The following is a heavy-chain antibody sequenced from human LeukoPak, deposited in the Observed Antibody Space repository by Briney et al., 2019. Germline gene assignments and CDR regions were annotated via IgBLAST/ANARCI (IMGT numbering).Heavy chain of an antibody. V-gene: IGHV1-46*01. Sequence: ASVKVSCKASGYTFTDFGISWVRQAPGQGLEWMGIINPSGGSTSYAQKFQGRVTMTRDTSTSIVYMELSSLRSEDTAVYYCAREHVAVAGTHWFDPWGQGTLVTVSS. CDR2: INPSGGST. D-gene: IGHD6-19*01. J-gene: IGHJ5*02. CDR1: GYTFTDFG. CDR3: AREHVAVAGTHWFDP.